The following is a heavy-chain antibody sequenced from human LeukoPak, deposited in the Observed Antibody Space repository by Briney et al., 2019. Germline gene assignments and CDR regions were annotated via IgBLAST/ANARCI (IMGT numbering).Heavy chain of an antibody. CDR3: ARDGVVVAATPDYYYYGMDV. CDR1: GFTFSSYA. D-gene: IGHD2-15*01. Sequence: GGSLRLSCAASGFTFSSYAMHWVRQAPGKGLEWVAVISYDGSNKYYADSVKGRFTISRDNSKNTLYLRMNSLRAEDTAVYYCARDGVVVAATPDYYYYGMDVWGKGTTVIVSS. V-gene: IGHV3-30*04. CDR2: ISYDGSNK. J-gene: IGHJ6*04.